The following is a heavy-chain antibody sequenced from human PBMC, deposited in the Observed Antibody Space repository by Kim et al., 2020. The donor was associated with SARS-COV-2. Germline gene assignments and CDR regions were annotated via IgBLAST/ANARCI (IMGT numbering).Heavy chain of an antibody. CDR3: ARDIMRMGSGSYYYYYYYYGMDV. J-gene: IGHJ6*02. Sequence: GGSLRLSCAASGFTFSSYGMHWVRQAPGKGLEWVAVIWYDGSNKYYADSVKGRFTISRDNSKNTLYLQMNSLRAEDTAVYYCARDIMRMGSGSYYYYYYYYGMDVWGQGTTVTVSS. CDR1: GFTFSSYG. D-gene: IGHD3-10*01. V-gene: IGHV3-33*01. CDR2: IWYDGSNK.